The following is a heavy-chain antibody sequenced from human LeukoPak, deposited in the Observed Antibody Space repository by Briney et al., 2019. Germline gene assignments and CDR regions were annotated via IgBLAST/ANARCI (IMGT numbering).Heavy chain of an antibody. CDR1: GGSISSYY. Sequence: PSETLSLTCTVSGGSISSYYWSWIRQPPGKGLEWIGYIYYSGSTNYNPSLKSRVTILVDTSKNQFSLKLSSVTAADTAVYYCARSEAIFGLFPPRFDYWGQGTLVTVSS. CDR2: IYYSGST. D-gene: IGHD3/OR15-3a*01. CDR3: ARSEAIFGLFPPRFDY. J-gene: IGHJ4*02. V-gene: IGHV4-59*08.